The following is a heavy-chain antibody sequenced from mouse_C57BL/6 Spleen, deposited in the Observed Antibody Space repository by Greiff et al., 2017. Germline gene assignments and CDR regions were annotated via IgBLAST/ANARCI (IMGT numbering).Heavy chain of an antibody. J-gene: IGHJ4*01. CDR1: GFTFSSYA. V-gene: IGHV5-9-1*02. Sequence: EVQLQESGEGLVKPGGSLKLSCAASGFTFSSYAMSWVRQTPEKRLEWVAYISSGGDYIYYADTVKGRFTISRDNARNTLYLQMSSLKSEDTAMYYCTREGDYDYDPYAMDYWGQGTSVTVSS. D-gene: IGHD2-4*01. CDR2: ISSGGDYI. CDR3: TREGDYDYDPYAMDY.